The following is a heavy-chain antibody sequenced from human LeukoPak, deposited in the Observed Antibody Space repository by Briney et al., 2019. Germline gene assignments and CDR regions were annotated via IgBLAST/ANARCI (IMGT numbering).Heavy chain of an antibody. CDR1: GYSFTDYW. CDR3: ARWYGPGRGDY. Sequence: GESLKISCQSSGYSFTDYWIVWVRQVPGKGLEWMGIIYPGDSDTRYSPSFQGQVTISADKSVSTAYLQWSSLKASDTAMYYCARWYGPGRGDYWGQGTLVTVSS. CDR2: IYPGDSDT. D-gene: IGHD3-10*01. V-gene: IGHV5-51*01. J-gene: IGHJ4*02.